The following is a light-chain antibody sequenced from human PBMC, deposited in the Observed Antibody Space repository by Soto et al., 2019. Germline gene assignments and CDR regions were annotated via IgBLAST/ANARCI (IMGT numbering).Light chain of an antibody. CDR1: QSVFSN. J-gene: IGKJ2*01. V-gene: IGKV3-15*01. CDR2: GAS. Sequence: EIVMTQSPATLSVSPGERATLSCRASQSVFSNLAWYQHLPGQAPRLLIYGASTRAPGIPARFSGSGSGTEFTLTISSLQSEDFALYYCQQYNNWPDTFGQGTKLEIK. CDR3: QQYNNWPDT.